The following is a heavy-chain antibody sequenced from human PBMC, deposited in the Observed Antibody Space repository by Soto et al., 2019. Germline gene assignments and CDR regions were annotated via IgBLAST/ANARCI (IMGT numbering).Heavy chain of an antibody. Sequence: QLQLQESGPGLVKPSETLSLTCTVSGGSISSSSYYWGWIRQPPRKGLEWIGSIYYSGSTHYSPSLKTRVTISVATSKNKFSLKLNSVTATDTAVYYCARLGSSSWYVDYWGQGTLVTVSS. D-gene: IGHD6-13*01. CDR2: IYYSGST. CDR3: ARLGSSSWYVDY. CDR1: GGSISSSSYY. J-gene: IGHJ4*02. V-gene: IGHV4-39*01.